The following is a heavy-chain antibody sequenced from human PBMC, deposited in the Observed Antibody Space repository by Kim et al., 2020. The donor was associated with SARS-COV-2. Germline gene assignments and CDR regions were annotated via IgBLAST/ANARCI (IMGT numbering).Heavy chain of an antibody. V-gene: IGHV4-34*01. CDR3: ARVQGSGSYRYFDY. CDR1: GGSFSGYY. J-gene: IGHJ4*02. D-gene: IGHD3-10*01. Sequence: SETLSLTCAVYGGSFSGYYWSWIRQPPGKGLEWIGEINHSGSTNYNPSLKSRVAISVDTSKNPFSLKLSSVTAADTAVYYCARVQGSGSYRYFDYLGQGT. CDR2: INHSGST.